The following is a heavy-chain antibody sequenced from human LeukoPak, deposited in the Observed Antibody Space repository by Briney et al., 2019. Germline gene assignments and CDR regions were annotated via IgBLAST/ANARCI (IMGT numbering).Heavy chain of an antibody. D-gene: IGHD3-3*01. CDR2: ISHDGDNK. CDR1: GFTFSGHA. J-gene: IGHJ4*02. V-gene: IGHV3-30-3*01. CDR3: ARFGSGPLRNYYDY. Sequence: GRSLRLSCAASGFTFSGHAMHWLRQVPGKGLQWVLGISHDGDNKYYPDSVKGRFIVSRDNSKNTLSLEMNSLRAEDTGLYYCARFGSGPLRNYYDYWGQGTPVTVSS.